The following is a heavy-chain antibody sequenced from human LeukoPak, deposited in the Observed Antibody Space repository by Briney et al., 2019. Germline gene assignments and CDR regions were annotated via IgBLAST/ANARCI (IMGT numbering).Heavy chain of an antibody. V-gene: IGHV4-39*07. Sequence: SETLSLTCTVSGDSISSSSYYWGWIRQPPGKGLEWIGSIYYSGSTYYNPSLKSRVTIPVDTSKNQFSLKLSSVTAADTAVYYCARDARIAARPDYWGQGTLVTVSS. D-gene: IGHD6-6*01. CDR3: ARDARIAARPDY. J-gene: IGHJ4*02. CDR1: GDSISSSSYY. CDR2: IYYSGST.